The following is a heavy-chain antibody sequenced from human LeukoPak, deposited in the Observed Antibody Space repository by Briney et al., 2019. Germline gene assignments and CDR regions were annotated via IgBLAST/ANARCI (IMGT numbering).Heavy chain of an antibody. CDR2: ISAYNGNT. J-gene: IGHJ4*02. D-gene: IGHD3-22*01. Sequence: ASVKVSCKASGYTFTSYGISWVRQAPGQGLEWMGWISAYNGNTNYAQKLQGRVTMTMDTSTSTAYMELRSLRSDDTAVYYCARDLVYYDSSGYRLGFDYWGQGTLVTVSS. V-gene: IGHV1-18*01. CDR1: GYTFTSYG. CDR3: ARDLVYYDSSGYRLGFDY.